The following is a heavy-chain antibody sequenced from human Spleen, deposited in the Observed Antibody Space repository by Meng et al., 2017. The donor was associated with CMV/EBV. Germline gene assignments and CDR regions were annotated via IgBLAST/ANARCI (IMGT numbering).Heavy chain of an antibody. J-gene: IGHJ3*01. D-gene: IGHD2-2*01. CDR2: ISSSSSNI. Sequence: GALRLSCVASGFGFSDYSMNWVRQAPGKGLEWVSFISSSSSNINYADSLKGRFTISRDNAKNSLFLQMNSLRAEDTAVYYCARTKYCSSINCYFAIVFDLWGQGTMVTVSS. CDR3: ARTKYCSSINCYFAIVFDL. V-gene: IGHV3-21*01. CDR1: GFGFSDYS.